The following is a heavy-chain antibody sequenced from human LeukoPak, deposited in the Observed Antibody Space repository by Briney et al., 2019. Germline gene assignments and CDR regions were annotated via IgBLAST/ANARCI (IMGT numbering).Heavy chain of an antibody. CDR3: ARTAMAKGDAFDI. Sequence: GGSLRLSCAASGFTVSSNYMSWVRQAPGKGLEWVSVIYSGGSTYYADSVKGRFTISRDNSKNTLYLQMNSLRAEDTAVYYCARTAMAKGDAFDIWGQGTMVTVSS. V-gene: IGHV3-66*01. J-gene: IGHJ3*02. CDR1: GFTVSSNY. CDR2: IYSGGST. D-gene: IGHD5-18*01.